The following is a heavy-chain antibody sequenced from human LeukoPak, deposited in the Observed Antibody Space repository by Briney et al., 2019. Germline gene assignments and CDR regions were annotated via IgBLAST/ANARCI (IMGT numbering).Heavy chain of an antibody. CDR2: ISYSGGT. D-gene: IGHD3-10*01. J-gene: IGHJ3*02. CDR1: GDSVSSGGSY. CDR3: ARAGSPPDAFDI. V-gene: IGHV4-30-4*01. Sequence: SETLSLTCTVSGDSVSSGGSYWSWVRQPPGKGLEWIGYISYSGGTYYNPSLQSRVTISVDTSKNQFSLKLSSVTAADTAVYYCARAGSPPDAFDIWGQGTMVTVSS.